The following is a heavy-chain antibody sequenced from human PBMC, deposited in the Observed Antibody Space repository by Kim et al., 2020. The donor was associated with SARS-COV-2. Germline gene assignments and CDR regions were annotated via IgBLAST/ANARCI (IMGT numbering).Heavy chain of an antibody. CDR2: IYYSGST. Sequence: SETLSLTCTVSGGSISSYYWSWIRQPPGKGLEWIGYIYYSGSTNYNPSLKSRVTISVDTSKNQFSLKLSSVTAADTAVYYCARDNYGSGSYYINWFDPWGQGTLVTVSS. CDR3: ARDNYGSGSYYINWFDP. D-gene: IGHD3-10*01. J-gene: IGHJ5*02. V-gene: IGHV4-59*01. CDR1: GGSISSYY.